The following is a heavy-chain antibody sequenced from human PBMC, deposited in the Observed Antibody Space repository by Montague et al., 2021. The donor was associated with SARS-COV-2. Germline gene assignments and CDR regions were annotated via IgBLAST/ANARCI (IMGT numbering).Heavy chain of an antibody. D-gene: IGHD5-12*01. CDR2: IYRSEYT. Sequence: SETLSLTCTVSHGSISSSLSYWGWIRKPPGKALEWIGSIYRSEYTFYSPSLKSRITMSVDTSKNQFSLNLASVTATDTAVYYRARRGYTHSRLDDAFDIWGQGTMVTVSS. J-gene: IGHJ3*02. CDR1: HGSISSSLSY. CDR3: ARRGYTHSRLDDAFDI. V-gene: IGHV4-39*01.